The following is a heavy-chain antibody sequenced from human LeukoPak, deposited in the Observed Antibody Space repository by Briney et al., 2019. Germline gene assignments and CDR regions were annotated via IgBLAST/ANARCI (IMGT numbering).Heavy chain of an antibody. Sequence: GGSLRLSCAASGFTVSSNYMSWVRQAPGKGLEWVSVIYSGGSTYYADSVKGRFTISRDNSKNTLYLQMNSLRAEDTAVYYCAGLYDLNWFDPWGQGTLVTVSS. CDR1: GFTVSSNY. V-gene: IGHV3-66*01. D-gene: IGHD3-16*01. CDR2: IYSGGST. CDR3: AGLYDLNWFDP. J-gene: IGHJ5*02.